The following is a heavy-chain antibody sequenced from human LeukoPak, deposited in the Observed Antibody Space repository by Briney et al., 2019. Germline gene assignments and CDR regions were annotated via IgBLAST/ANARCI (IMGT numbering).Heavy chain of an antibody. D-gene: IGHD6-13*01. J-gene: IGHJ3*02. CDR1: GFTFSSYS. Sequence: GGSLRLSCAASGFTFSSYSMNWVRQAPGKGLEWVSYISSCGSTIYYADSVKGRFTISRDNAKNSLHLQMNSLRAEDTAFYYCARALYASSSWHTFDIWGQGTMVTVSS. V-gene: IGHV3-48*04. CDR3: ARALYASSSWHTFDI. CDR2: ISSCGSTI.